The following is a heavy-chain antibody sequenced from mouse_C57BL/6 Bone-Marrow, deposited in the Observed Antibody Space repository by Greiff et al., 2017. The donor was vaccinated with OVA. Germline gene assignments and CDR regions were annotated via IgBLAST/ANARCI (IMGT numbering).Heavy chain of an antibody. V-gene: IGHV10-3*01. J-gene: IGHJ4*01. D-gene: IGHD1-1*01. Sequence: EVQGVESGGGLVQPKGSLKLSCAASGFTFNTYAMHWVRQAPGKGLEWVARIRSKSSNYATYYADSVKDRFTISRDDSQSMLYLQMNNLKTEDTAMYYCVRDCSSVQGYAMDYWGQGTSVTVSS. CDR2: IRSKSSNYAT. CDR1: GFTFNTYA. CDR3: VRDCSSVQGYAMDY.